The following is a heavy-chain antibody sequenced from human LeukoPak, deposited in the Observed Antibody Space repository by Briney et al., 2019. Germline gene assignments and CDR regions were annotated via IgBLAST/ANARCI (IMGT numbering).Heavy chain of an antibody. J-gene: IGHJ4*01. CDR3: ARQLPTAAADTRGYFEY. Sequence: PSGTLSLTCVVSNYPITSDYYWVWIRQPPGQGLEWIGQIFHSGIAHYNPSLKSRVTMSVDTSRSQFSLKLTSVTAADAAMYYCARQLPTAAADTRGYFEYWGQGAVVTVSS. V-gene: IGHV4-38-2*01. D-gene: IGHD6-13*01. CDR1: NYPITSDYY. CDR2: IFHSGIA.